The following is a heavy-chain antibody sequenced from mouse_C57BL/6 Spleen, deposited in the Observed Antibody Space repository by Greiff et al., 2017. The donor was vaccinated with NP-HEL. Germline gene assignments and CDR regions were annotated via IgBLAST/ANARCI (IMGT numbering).Heavy chain of an antibody. CDR2: ISDGGSYT. D-gene: IGHD1-1*01. CDR1: GFTFSSYA. J-gene: IGHJ1*03. V-gene: IGHV5-4*01. CDR3: ARDDPDYYGSSYWYFDV. Sequence: EVQVVESGGGLVKPGGSLKLSCAASGFTFSSYAMSWVRQTPEKRLEWVATISDGGSYTYYPDNVKGRFTISRDNAKNNLYLQMSHLKSEDTAMYYCARDDPDYYGSSYWYFDVWGTGTTVTVSS.